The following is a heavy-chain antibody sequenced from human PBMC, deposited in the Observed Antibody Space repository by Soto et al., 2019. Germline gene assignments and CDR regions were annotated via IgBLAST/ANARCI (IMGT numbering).Heavy chain of an antibody. CDR3: ARAPSGCSGGSCYHFDY. J-gene: IGHJ4*02. CDR1: GGTFSSYA. Sequence: RASVKVSCKASGGTFSSYAISWVRQAPGQGLEWMGGIIPIFGTANYAQKFQGRVTITADKSTSTAYMELSSLRSEDTAVYYCARAPSGCSGGSCYHFDYWGQGTLVTVSS. CDR2: IIPIFGTA. D-gene: IGHD2-15*01. V-gene: IGHV1-69*06.